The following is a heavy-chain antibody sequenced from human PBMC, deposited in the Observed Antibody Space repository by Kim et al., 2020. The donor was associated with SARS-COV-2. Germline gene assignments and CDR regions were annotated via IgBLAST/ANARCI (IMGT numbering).Heavy chain of an antibody. J-gene: IGHJ4*02. Sequence: ASVKVSCKASGYTFTGYYMHWVRQAPGQGLEWMGWINPNGGGTNYAQKFQGRVTMTRDTSISTAYMELSRLRSDDTAVYYCAKGGVRGEGPFDYWGQGTLVTVSS. CDR3: AKGGVRGEGPFDY. CDR2: INPNGGGT. CDR1: GYTFTGYY. D-gene: IGHD3-10*01. V-gene: IGHV1-2*02.